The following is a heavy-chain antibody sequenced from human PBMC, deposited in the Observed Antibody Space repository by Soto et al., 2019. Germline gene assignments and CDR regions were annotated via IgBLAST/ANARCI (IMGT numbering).Heavy chain of an antibody. Sequence: LRLSCAASGFAFSSYTMNWVRQAPGKGLEWVSSISSRSTHIYYADSVKGRFTISRDDAKNSLYLQMNSLRAEDTAVYYCARDVMYYYDSSGYPDDAFDIWGQGTMVTVSS. CDR3: ARDVMYYYDSSGYPDDAFDI. CDR2: ISSRSTHI. J-gene: IGHJ3*02. D-gene: IGHD3-22*01. CDR1: GFAFSSYT. V-gene: IGHV3-21*01.